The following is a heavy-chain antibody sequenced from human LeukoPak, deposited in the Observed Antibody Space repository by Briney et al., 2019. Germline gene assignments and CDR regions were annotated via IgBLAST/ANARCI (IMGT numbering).Heavy chain of an antibody. CDR1: GFTLSSYS. CDR2: ISSSSSYI. CDR3: ARDLYCSSTSCYTPLLYYYYYGMDV. V-gene: IGHV3-21*01. Sequence: GGSLRLSCAASGFTLSSYSMNWVREAPGKGLEWVSSISSSSSYIYYADSVKGRFTISRDNAKNSLYLQMNSLRAEDTAVYYCARDLYCSSTSCYTPLLYYYYYGMDVWGQGTTVTVSS. D-gene: IGHD2-2*02. J-gene: IGHJ6*02.